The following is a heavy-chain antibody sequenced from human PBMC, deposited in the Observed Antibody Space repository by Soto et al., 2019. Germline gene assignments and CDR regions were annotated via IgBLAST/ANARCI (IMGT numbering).Heavy chain of an antibody. Sequence: GGSLRLSCAASGFTFSSYSMNWVRQAPGKGLEWVSYISSSSSTIYYADSVKGRFTISRDNAKNSLYLQMNSLRAEDTAVYYCARDLTEGLVAAMSAEGSEPTRQDAFDIWGQGTMVTVSS. CDR3: ARDLTEGLVAAMSAEGSEPTRQDAFDI. CDR2: ISSSSSTI. CDR1: GFTFSSYS. J-gene: IGHJ3*02. D-gene: IGHD2-15*01. V-gene: IGHV3-48*01.